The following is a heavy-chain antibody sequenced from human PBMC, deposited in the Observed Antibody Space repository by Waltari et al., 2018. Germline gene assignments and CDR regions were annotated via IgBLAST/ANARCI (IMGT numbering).Heavy chain of an antibody. J-gene: IGHJ4*02. CDR1: GFTFSSYG. CDR2: IWYDGSNK. V-gene: IGHV3-33*08. CDR3: AGQLVGPFDY. Sequence: QVQLVESGGGVVPPGRSLRLSCAASGFTFSSYGMQWVRQAPGKGLEWVAVIWYDGSNKYYADSVKGRFTISRDNSKNTLYLQMNSLRAEDTAMYYCAGQLVGPFDYWGQGTLVTVSS. D-gene: IGHD1-1*01.